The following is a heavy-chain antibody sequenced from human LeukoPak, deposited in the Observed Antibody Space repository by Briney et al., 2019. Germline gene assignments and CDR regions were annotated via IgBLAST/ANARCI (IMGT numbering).Heavy chain of an antibody. D-gene: IGHD6-13*01. V-gene: IGHV4-59*01. CDR3: ARDRGAAGYYYGLDV. CDR2: IYYSGST. J-gene: IGHJ6*02. Sequence: PSETLSLTCTVSGGSMSSYYWSWIRQPPGKGLEWIGYIYYSGSTNYNPSLKSRVTISVDTSKNQFSLKLSSVTAAGTAVYYCARDRGAAGYYYGLDVWGQGTTVTVSS. CDR1: GGSMSSYY.